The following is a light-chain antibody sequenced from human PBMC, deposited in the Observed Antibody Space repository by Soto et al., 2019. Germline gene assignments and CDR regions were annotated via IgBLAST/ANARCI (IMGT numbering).Light chain of an antibody. CDR3: QQYNSWVT. CDR2: GAS. CDR1: QSISTT. V-gene: IGKV3-15*01. Sequence: EIVLTQSPVTLSVSPGERATLSCRASQSISTTLVWYQQQPGQAPRLLIYGASTRATGVPARFSGSGSGTEFTLTISSLQSEDFAVYYCQQYNSWVTFGGGTKVEIK. J-gene: IGKJ4*01.